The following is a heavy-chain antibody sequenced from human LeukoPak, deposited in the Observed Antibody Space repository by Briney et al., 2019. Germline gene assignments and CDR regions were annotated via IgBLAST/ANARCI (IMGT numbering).Heavy chain of an antibody. J-gene: IGHJ4*02. Sequence: SVKVSCKASGGTFSSYAISWVRQAPGQGLEWMGGIIPIFGTANYAQKFQGRVTITADKSTSTAYMELSSLRSEDTAVYYCARGSSSSPWVFDYWGQGTLVTVSS. CDR1: GGTFSSYA. D-gene: IGHD6-6*01. CDR3: ARGSSSSPWVFDY. V-gene: IGHV1-69*06. CDR2: IIPIFGTA.